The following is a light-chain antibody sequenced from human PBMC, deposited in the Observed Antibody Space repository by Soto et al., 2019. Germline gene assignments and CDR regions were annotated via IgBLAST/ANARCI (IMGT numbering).Light chain of an antibody. Sequence: EIVLTQSPGTLSLSPGERATFSCRASQSVSSNYLAWYQQKPGQAPRLLMYDASTRATGISARFSGSGSGTEFTLTISSLQSEDFAVYYCQQYHNWPITFGQGTLLEIK. CDR2: DAS. CDR1: QSVSSN. CDR3: QQYHNWPIT. V-gene: IGKV3-15*01. J-gene: IGKJ5*01.